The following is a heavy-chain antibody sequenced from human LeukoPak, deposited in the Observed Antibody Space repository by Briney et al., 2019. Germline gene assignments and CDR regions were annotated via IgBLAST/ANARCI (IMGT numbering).Heavy chain of an antibody. V-gene: IGHV4-39*02. J-gene: IGHJ3*01. CDR2: ISYSGST. Sequence: SETLSLTCSVSGGSFSSSSYYWGWIRQPPGKGLEWIGSISYSGSTFYNPSLKSRVTISVDTSKNHFSLKLSSVTAADTALYYCARVPGGGTAANWGQGTMVTVSS. CDR3: ARVPGGGTAAN. D-gene: IGHD1-7*01. CDR1: GGSFSSSSYY.